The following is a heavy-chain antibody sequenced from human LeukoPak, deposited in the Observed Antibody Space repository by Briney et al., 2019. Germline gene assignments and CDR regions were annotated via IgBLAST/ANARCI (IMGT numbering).Heavy chain of an antibody. V-gene: IGHV4-4*07. CDR1: GGSISSYY. D-gene: IGHD3-22*01. CDR3: ARTTMIVVVITKDWYFDL. Sequence: SETLSLTCTVSGGSISSYYWSWIRQPAGKGLEWIGRIYTSGSTNYNPSLKSRVTMSVDTSKNQVSLKLSSVTAADTAVYYCARTTMIVVVITKDWYFDLWGRGTLVTVSS. CDR2: IYTSGST. J-gene: IGHJ2*01.